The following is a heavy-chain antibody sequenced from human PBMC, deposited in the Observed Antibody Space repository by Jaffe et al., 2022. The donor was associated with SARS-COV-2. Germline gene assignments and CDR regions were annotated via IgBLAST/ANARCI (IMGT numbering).Heavy chain of an antibody. CDR3: ARGPGGVLVVATTGTYIDY. CDR2: VSGSGGST. Sequence: EVQLLESGGGVVQPGGSLRLSCAASGFTFTGYKMNWVRQAPGKGLEWVSSVSGSGGSTYYADSVQGRFTISRDNSMNTVYLQMDSLRGEDTAIYYCARGPGGVLVVATTGTYIDYWGRGTLVTVSS. D-gene: IGHD2-21*01. V-gene: IGHV3-23*01. CDR1: GFTFTGYK. J-gene: IGHJ4*02.